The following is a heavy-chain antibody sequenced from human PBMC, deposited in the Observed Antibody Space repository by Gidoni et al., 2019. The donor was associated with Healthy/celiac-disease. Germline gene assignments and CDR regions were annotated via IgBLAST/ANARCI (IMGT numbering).Heavy chain of an antibody. CDR1: GGPISSYS. J-gene: IGHJ4*02. CDR2: IYYSGST. CDR3: ARDQRLDYGDVFDY. D-gene: IGHD4-17*01. V-gene: IGHV4-59*01. Sequence: QVQLQESGPGLVKPSETLSLTCTVSGGPISSYSWSWIRQPPGKGLEWIGYIYYSGSTNYNPSRKSRVTISVDTSKNQFSLKLSSVTAADTAVYYCARDQRLDYGDVFDYWGQGTLVTVSS.